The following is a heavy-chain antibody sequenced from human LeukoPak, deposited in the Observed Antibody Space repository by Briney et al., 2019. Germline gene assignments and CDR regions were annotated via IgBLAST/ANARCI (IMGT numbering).Heavy chain of an antibody. V-gene: IGHV1-69*01. Sequence: ASVKVSCKASGGTFSSYAISWVRQAPGQGLEWMGGIIPIFGTANYAQKFQGRVTITADESTSTAYMELSSLRSEDTAVYYCARLSGRYGGKDYWGQGTLVTVSS. J-gene: IGHJ4*02. D-gene: IGHD4-23*01. CDR3: ARLSGRYGGKDY. CDR2: IIPIFGTA. CDR1: GGTFSSYA.